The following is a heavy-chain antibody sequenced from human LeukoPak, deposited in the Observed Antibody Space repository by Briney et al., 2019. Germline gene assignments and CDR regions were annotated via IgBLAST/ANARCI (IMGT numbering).Heavy chain of an antibody. CDR3: ARDVLSGFDY. J-gene: IGHJ4*02. CDR1: GGSISSYY. Sequence: SETLSLTCTVSGGSISSYYWSWIRQPPGKGLEWIGYIYYSGSTNYNPSLKSRVTISVDTSKNQFSLKLSSVTAADTAVYYCARDVLSGFDYWGQGTLVTVSS. V-gene: IGHV4-59*01. CDR2: IYYSGST. D-gene: IGHD3-16*01.